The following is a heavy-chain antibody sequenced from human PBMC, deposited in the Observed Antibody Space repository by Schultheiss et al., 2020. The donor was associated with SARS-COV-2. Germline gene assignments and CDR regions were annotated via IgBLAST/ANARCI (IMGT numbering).Heavy chain of an antibody. Sequence: GGSLRLSFAASGFTFSNAWMSWIRQAPGKGLEWVSYISSSSSYTNYADSVKGRFTISRDNAKNSLYLQMNSLRAEDTAVYYCAREHRDGFDPWGQGTLVTVSS. V-gene: IGHV3-11*06. CDR2: ISSSSSYT. J-gene: IGHJ5*02. D-gene: IGHD1-14*01. CDR3: AREHRDGFDP. CDR1: GFTFSNAW.